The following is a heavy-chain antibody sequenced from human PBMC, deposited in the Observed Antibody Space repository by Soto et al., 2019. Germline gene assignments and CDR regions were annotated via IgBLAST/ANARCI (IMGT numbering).Heavy chain of an antibody. J-gene: IGHJ3*02. CDR3: ARVWGGAFDI. CDR2: IYYSGST. Sequence: TSDTLSLTCTVYDYSIHSYYWSWIRQPPGKGLEWIGYIYYSGSTNYNPSLKSRVTISVDTSKNQFSLKLSSVTAADTAVYYCARVWGGAFDIWGQGTMVT. D-gene: IGHD3-10*01. V-gene: IGHV4-59*07. CDR1: DYSIHSYY.